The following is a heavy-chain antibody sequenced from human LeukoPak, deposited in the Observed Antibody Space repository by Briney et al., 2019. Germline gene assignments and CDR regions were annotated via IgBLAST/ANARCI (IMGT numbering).Heavy chain of an antibody. CDR3: AREGRHYYDSSGYYWKD. CDR2: IYSGGST. Sequence: GGSLRLCCAASGFTVSINYMSWVRQAPGKLLEWVSVIYSGGSTYYADSVKGRFTISRDNSKNTLYLQMNSLRAEDTAVYYCAREGRHYYDSSGYYWKDWGQGTLVTVSS. J-gene: IGHJ4*02. V-gene: IGHV3-66*02. CDR1: GFTVSINY. D-gene: IGHD3-22*01.